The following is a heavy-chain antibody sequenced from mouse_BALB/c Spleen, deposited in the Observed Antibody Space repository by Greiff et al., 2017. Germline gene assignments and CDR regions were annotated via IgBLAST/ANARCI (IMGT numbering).Heavy chain of an antibody. CDR3: ARAPWGYAMDY. CDR1: GFTFSSFG. D-gene: IGHD4-1*01. J-gene: IGHJ4*01. Sequence: EVQRVESGGGLVQPGGSRKLSCAASGFTFSSFGMHWVRQAPEKGLEWVAYISSGSSTIYYADTVKGRFTISRDNPKNTLFLQMTSLRSEDTAMYYCARAPWGYAMDYWGQGTSVTVSS. CDR2: ISSGSSTI. V-gene: IGHV5-17*02.